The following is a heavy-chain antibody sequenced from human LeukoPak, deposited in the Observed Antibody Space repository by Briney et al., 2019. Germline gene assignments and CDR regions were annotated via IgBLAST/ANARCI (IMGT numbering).Heavy chain of an antibody. D-gene: IGHD1-26*01. J-gene: IGHJ6*03. CDR3: ARDRVGTTKWGSSRYYYYMDV. Sequence: GGSLRLSCAASGFTFSSSWMSWVRQAPGKVLEWVANIKQDGSGKYYVDSVKGRFIISRDSAKNSLYLQMNSLRAEDTAVYYCARDRVGTTKWGSSRYYYYMDVWGKGTTVTISS. CDR2: IKQDGSGK. CDR1: GFTFSSSW. V-gene: IGHV3-7*01.